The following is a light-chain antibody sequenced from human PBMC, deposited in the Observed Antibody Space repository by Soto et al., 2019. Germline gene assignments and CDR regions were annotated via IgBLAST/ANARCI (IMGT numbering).Light chain of an antibody. Sequence: QSALTQPASVSGSPGQSITISCTGTSSDVGGYNFVSWYQHHPGKAPKLMIYEVTNRPSGVSNRFSGSKSGNTASLTISGLHTEDEADYYCSSYTSSNTEVFGGGTKVTVL. J-gene: IGLJ2*01. V-gene: IGLV2-14*01. CDR1: SSDVGGYNF. CDR2: EVT. CDR3: SSYTSSNTEV.